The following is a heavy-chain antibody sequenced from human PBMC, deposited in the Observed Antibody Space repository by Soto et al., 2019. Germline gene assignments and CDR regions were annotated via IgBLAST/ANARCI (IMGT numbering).Heavy chain of an antibody. CDR3: AKGHLYCSGGSCYYFDY. D-gene: IGHD2-15*01. J-gene: IGHJ4*02. CDR1: GFTFDDYA. Sequence: EVQLVESGGGLVQPGRSLRLSCAASGFTFDDYAMHWVRQAPGKGLEWVSGISWNSGSIGYADSVKGRFTISRDNAKNSLYLQMNSLRAEDTALYYCAKGHLYCSGGSCYYFDYWGQGTLVTVSS. V-gene: IGHV3-9*01. CDR2: ISWNSGSI.